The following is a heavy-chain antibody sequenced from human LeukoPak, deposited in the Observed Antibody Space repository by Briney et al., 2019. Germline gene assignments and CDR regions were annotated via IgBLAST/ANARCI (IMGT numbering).Heavy chain of an antibody. CDR3: ARLYCSGGSCYSDY. CDR1: GGSFSGYY. D-gene: IGHD2-15*01. CDR2: INHSGST. J-gene: IGHJ4*02. V-gene: IGHV4-34*01. Sequence: PSETLSLTSAVYGGSFSGYYWSWIRQPPGKGLEWIGEINHSGSTNYNPSLKSRVTISVDTSKNQFSLKLSSVTAADTAVYYCARLYCSGGSCYSDYWGQGTLVTVSS.